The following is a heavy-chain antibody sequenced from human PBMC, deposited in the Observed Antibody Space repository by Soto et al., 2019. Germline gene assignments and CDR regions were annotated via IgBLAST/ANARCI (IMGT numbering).Heavy chain of an antibody. V-gene: IGHV3-23*01. CDR3: AKGYCSSTSCSFDY. CDR1: GFSFTNFA. CDR2: ISGTGDTT. J-gene: IGHJ4*02. Sequence: GGSLRLSCAASGFSFTNFAMNWVRQAPGKGLEWVSVISGTGDTTYNADSVKGRFTISRDNSMNTAFLQMNSLRAEDTALYYCAKGYCSSTSCSFDYWGQGTLVTVSS. D-gene: IGHD2-2*01.